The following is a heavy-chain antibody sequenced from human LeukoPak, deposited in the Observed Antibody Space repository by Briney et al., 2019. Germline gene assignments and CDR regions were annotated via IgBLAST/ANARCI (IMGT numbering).Heavy chain of an antibody. CDR3: ATRGYCSGTSCYAPQP. CDR1: GFTFSSYA. V-gene: IGHV3-23*01. Sequence: GGSLRLSCAGSGFTFSSYAMTWVRQAPGKGLEWVSAISGSGDSTYYADSVQRRFTISRDNSKNTLYLQMNSLRPEDTAVYYCATRGYCSGTSCYAPQPWGQGTLVTVSS. CDR2: ISGSGDST. J-gene: IGHJ5*02. D-gene: IGHD2-2*01.